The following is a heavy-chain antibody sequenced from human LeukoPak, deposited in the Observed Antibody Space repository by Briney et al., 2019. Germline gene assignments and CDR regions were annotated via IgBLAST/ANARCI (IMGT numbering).Heavy chain of an antibody. D-gene: IGHD3-10*01. V-gene: IGHV3-74*01. CDR3: AKAGAYYYGSGSYLDY. J-gene: IGHJ4*02. Sequence: GGSLRLSCAASGFTFSSYWMHWVRQAPGKGLVWVSRINSDGSSTSYADSVKGRFTISRDNSKNTLYLQMNSLRAEDTAVYYCAKAGAYYYGSGSYLDYWGQGTLVTASS. CDR1: GFTFSSYW. CDR2: INSDGSST.